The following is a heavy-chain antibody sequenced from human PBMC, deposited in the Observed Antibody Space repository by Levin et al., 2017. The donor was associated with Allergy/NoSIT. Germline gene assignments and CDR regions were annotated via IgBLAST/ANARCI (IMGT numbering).Heavy chain of an antibody. V-gene: IGHV1-46*01. J-gene: IGHJ5*02. Sequence: AASVKVSCKASGYTFTSYYMHWVRQAPGQGLEWMGIINPSGGSTSYAQKFQGRVTMTRDTSTSTVYMELSSLRSEDTAVYYCAREDKSITIFGVVIYGWFDPWGQGTLVTVSS. D-gene: IGHD3-3*01. CDR1: GYTFTSYY. CDR2: INPSGGST. CDR3: AREDKSITIFGVVIYGWFDP.